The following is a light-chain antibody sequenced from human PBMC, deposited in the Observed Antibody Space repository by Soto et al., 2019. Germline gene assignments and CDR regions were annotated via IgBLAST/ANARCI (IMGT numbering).Light chain of an antibody. V-gene: IGKV3-11*01. CDR1: QSISSN. Sequence: TQSPSTLSVSPGERVTFSCRASQSISSNLAWYQQKPGQAPRLLIYDASNRATGIPARFSGSGSGTDFTLTISSLGPEDFAVYYCQQRSNWPRSVTFGQGTRLEIK. CDR3: QQRSNWPRSVT. J-gene: IGKJ5*01. CDR2: DAS.